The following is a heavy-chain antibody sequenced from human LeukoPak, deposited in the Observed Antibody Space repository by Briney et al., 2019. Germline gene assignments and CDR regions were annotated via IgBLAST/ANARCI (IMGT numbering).Heavy chain of an antibody. Sequence: SETLSLTCSVSDDSITMYYWTWIRQPPGKGLEWIGYVDHTGSTNFNPSLNGRVSISRDTSKNLFSLKLSSVTAADTAVYYCARARGWYGSDYWGQGTLVTVSS. CDR1: DDSITMYY. D-gene: IGHD6-19*01. V-gene: IGHV4-59*12. CDR2: VDHTGST. CDR3: ARARGWYGSDY. J-gene: IGHJ4*02.